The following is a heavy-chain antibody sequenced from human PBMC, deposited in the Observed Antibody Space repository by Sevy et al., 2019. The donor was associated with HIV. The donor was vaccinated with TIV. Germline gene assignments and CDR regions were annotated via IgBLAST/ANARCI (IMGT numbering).Heavy chain of an antibody. CDR1: GIIFTTSG. D-gene: IGHD3-9*01. CDR3: AKDFTGYNGMDV. J-gene: IGHJ6*02. V-gene: IGHV3-30*18. Sequence: GGSLRLSCAVSGIIFTTSGMHWVRQAPGKGLDWVAVISYDGRNKFYGDSVKGRFTISRANSKNILYLQMNSLRAEDTAVYYCAKDFTGYNGMDVWGQGTMVTVSS. CDR2: ISYDGRNK.